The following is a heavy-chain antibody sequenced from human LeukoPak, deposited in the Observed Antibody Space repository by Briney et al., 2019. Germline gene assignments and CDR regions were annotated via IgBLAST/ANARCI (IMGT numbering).Heavy chain of an antibody. CDR1: GFSFSSYV. J-gene: IGHJ4*02. CDR2: ISDSGTNT. CDR3: AKNAGRYSSGWYVDY. D-gene: IGHD6-19*01. Sequence: PGGSLRLSCAASGFSFSSYVMSWVRQAPGKGLEWVSAISDSGTNTYYADSVKGRFTISRDDSKNTLFLHISSLRVDDTAVYYCAKNAGRYSSGWYVDYWGQGTLVTVSS. V-gene: IGHV3-23*01.